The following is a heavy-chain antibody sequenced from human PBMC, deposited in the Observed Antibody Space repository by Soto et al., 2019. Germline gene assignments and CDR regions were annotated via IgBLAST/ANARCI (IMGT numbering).Heavy chain of an antibody. J-gene: IGHJ4*02. CDR2: ISSSGSSI. CDR3: ARYSSTWYVTVDH. D-gene: IGHD6-13*01. CDR1: GYTFSSDE. V-gene: IGHV3-48*03. Sequence: EVQLVESGGGLVQPGGSLRLSCAAYGYTFSSDEMNWVRQAPGKGLEWVSYISSSGSSIYYADSVKGRFTISRDNAKNSLYLQMNSLRAEDTAVYYCARYSSTWYVTVDHWGQGTLVTASS.